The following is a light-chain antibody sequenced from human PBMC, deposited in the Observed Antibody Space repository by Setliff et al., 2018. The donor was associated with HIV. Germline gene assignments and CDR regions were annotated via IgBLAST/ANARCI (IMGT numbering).Light chain of an antibody. V-gene: IGLV2-14*03. J-gene: IGLJ1*01. Sequence: QSALAQPASVSGSPGQSITISCTGTSSDVGNSTYVSWDQQHPGKAPKLIINDVSDRPSGVSNRFSGSKSVNTASLTISGLQAEDEADYCCSSCKNRNPLDVFGTGTKVTVL. CDR2: DVS. CDR1: SSDVGNSTY. CDR3: SSCKNRNPLDV.